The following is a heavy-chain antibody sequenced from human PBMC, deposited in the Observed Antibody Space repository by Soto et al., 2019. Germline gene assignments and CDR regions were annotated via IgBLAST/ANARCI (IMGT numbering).Heavy chain of an antibody. D-gene: IGHD5-12*01. V-gene: IGHV2-5*01. CDR1: GFSLSTSGVG. CDR3: AHSRPDGYNPIFDY. Sequence: GSGPTLVNPTQTLTLTCTFSGFSLSTSGVGVGWIRQPPGKALEWLALIYWNDDKRYSPSLKSRLTISKDTSKNQVVLTMTNMDPVDTATYYCAHSRPDGYNPIFDYWGQGTLVTVSS. J-gene: IGHJ4*02. CDR2: IYWNDDK.